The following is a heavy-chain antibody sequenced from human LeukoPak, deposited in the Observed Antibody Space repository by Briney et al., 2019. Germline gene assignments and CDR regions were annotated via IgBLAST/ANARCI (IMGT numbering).Heavy chain of an antibody. Sequence: GGSLRLSCAASGFTFSNFWMSWVRQAPGKGLEWVANIRQDGNEKYYLDSVKGRFTISRDNAKNSLNLQMNSLRAEDTAVYYCANYYYDSTSYPYWGQGTLVTVSS. CDR1: GFTFSNFW. CDR2: IRQDGNEK. D-gene: IGHD3-22*01. J-gene: IGHJ4*02. V-gene: IGHV3-7*01. CDR3: ANYYYDSTSYPY.